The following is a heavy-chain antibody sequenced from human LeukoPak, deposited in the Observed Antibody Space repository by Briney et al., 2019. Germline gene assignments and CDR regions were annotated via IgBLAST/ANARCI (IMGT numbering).Heavy chain of an antibody. Sequence: GASVKVSCKASGYNFTSNAMHWVRQAPGQRLEWMGWINAGNGNTKYSQEFQGRVTITRDTSASTAYMELSSLRSEDMAVYYCAREYGVAAAFGAFDIWGQGTMVTVSS. CDR3: AREYGVAAAFGAFDI. CDR1: GYNFTSNA. J-gene: IGHJ3*02. D-gene: IGHD6-13*01. CDR2: INAGNGNT. V-gene: IGHV1-3*03.